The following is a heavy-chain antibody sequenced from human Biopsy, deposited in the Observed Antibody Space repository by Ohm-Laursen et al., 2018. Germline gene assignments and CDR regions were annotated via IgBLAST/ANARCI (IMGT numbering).Heavy chain of an antibody. CDR1: GYTFTSYD. CDR2: IIPLLGIT. CDR3: AREYPEGDV. V-gene: IGHV1-69*04. D-gene: IGHD2-2*02. J-gene: IGHJ6*02. Sequence: SVKVSCKASGYTFTSYDISWVRQAPGQGLEWMGRIIPLLGITNYAQKFQGRVTISADKSTSTAYMELSSLRSEDTAVYYCAREYPEGDVWGQGTTVTVSS.